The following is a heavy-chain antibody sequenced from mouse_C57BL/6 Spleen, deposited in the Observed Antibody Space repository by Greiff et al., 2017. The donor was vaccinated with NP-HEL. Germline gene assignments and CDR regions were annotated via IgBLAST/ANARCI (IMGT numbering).Heavy chain of an antibody. V-gene: IGHV3-6*01. CDR1: GYSITSGYY. CDR2: ISYDGSN. CDR3: ARVDDPYAMDY. Sequence: EVKLMESGPGLVKPSQSLSLTCSVTGYSITSGYYWNWIRQFPGNKLEWMSYISYDGSNNYNPSLKNRISITRDTSKNQFFLKLNSVTTEDTATYYCARVDDPYAMDYWGQGTSVTVSS. J-gene: IGHJ4*01.